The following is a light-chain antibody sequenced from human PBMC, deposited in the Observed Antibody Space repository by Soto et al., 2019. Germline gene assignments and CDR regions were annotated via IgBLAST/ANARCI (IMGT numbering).Light chain of an antibody. CDR3: QQYNNWPPWT. Sequence: EIVMTQSPATLSVSPGERATLSCRASQSVRSNLAWYQHKPGQAPRLLIYGAFTRATGIPARFSGSGSGTEFTLIISSLQSEDFAVYYCQQYNNWPPWTFGQGTKVEIK. CDR1: QSVRSN. V-gene: IGKV3-15*01. J-gene: IGKJ1*01. CDR2: GAF.